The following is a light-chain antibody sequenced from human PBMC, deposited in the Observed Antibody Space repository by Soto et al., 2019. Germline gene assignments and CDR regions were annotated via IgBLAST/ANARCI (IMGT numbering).Light chain of an antibody. V-gene: IGKV2-30*01. CDR2: KVS. Sequence: DVVMTQSPLSLPVTLGQPASISCRSSQSLAYSDGNTYLNWCQQRPGQSPRRLIYKVSNRDSGVPDRFSGSGSVTDFTLKISRVEAEDVGVYYCMQGTHWPPYTFGQGTKLEIK. J-gene: IGKJ2*01. CDR3: MQGTHWPPYT. CDR1: QSLAYSDGNTY.